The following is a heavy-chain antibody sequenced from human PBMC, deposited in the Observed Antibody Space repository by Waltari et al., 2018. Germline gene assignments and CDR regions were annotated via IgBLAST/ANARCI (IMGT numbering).Heavy chain of an antibody. CDR1: GFVFSDLN. CDR3: ARDVGLGKPDY. V-gene: IGHV3-21*06. J-gene: IGHJ4*02. D-gene: IGHD7-27*01. CDR2: ISRSGSNI. Sequence: EVQLVESGGGPVKPGGSLRLSCAASGFVFSDLNMIWVRQAAGKGLEWVSFISRSGSNIYYADSVKGRFTISRDNDKNTLFLQMDSLTAEDTAVYYCARDVGLGKPDYWGQGTLVTVSS.